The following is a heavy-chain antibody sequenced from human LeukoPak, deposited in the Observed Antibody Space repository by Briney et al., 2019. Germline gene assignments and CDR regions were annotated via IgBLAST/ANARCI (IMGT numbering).Heavy chain of an antibody. D-gene: IGHD3-10*01. Sequence: GGSLRLSCATSGFTFSSYGFHWFRQAPGKGLEWVAVIWYDGSHQYYGDSVRGRFTISRDTSKNTVHLQMNSLRAEDTAVYYCARDLGQFSVSGSYYDEWGQGTQVTVSS. J-gene: IGHJ4*02. CDR1: GFTFSSYG. CDR3: ARDLGQFSVSGSYYDE. V-gene: IGHV3-33*01. CDR2: IWYDGSHQ.